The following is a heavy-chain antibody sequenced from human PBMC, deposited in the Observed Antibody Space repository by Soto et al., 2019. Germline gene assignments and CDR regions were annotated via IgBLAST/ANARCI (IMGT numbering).Heavy chain of an antibody. J-gene: IGHJ4*02. CDR2: ISGSGGST. CDR1: GFTFSSYA. Sequence: GGSLRLSCAASGFTFSSYAMSWVRQAPGKGLEWVSAISGSGGSTYYADSVKGRFTISRDNSKNTLYLQMNSLRAEDTAVYYCAKDLHPTSSPQGYCTNGVCTNRPPLDYWGQGTLVTVSS. CDR3: AKDLHPTSSPQGYCTNGVCTNRPPLDY. D-gene: IGHD2-8*01. V-gene: IGHV3-23*01.